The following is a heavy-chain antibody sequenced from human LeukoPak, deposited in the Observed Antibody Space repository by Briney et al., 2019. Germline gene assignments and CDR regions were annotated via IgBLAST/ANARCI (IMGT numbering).Heavy chain of an antibody. J-gene: IGHJ4*02. CDR2: ISVRSNYI. Sequence: GGSLRLSCAASGYTFSSYSINWVRQAPGKGLEWVSSISVRSNYIYYADSVRGRFSLSRDDARDSLYLQMNSLRAEDTAVYYCVRLRRNSDTSGFYYYYDYWGQGTLVTVSS. CDR3: VRLRRNSDTSGFYYYYDY. D-gene: IGHD3-22*01. CDR1: GYTFSSYS. V-gene: IGHV3-21*01.